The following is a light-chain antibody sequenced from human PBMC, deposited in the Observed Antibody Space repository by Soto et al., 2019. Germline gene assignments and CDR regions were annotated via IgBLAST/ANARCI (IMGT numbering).Light chain of an antibody. J-gene: IGKJ5*01. CDR1: QSVSTK. V-gene: IGKV3-15*01. Sequence: EIVMTQSPATLSVSPGERATLSCRASQSVSTKVAWYQQKPGQAPRLLIYATSTRATGAPARFSGSGSGTAFTLTIINMQSEDSAVYYCKQYSNWPPITFGQGTRLEIK. CDR3: KQYSNWPPIT. CDR2: ATS.